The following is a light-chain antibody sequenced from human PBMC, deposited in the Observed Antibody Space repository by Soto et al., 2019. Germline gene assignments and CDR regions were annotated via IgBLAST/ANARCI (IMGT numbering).Light chain of an antibody. CDR1: SSDVGGYNY. CDR3: SSFAGNNIYV. J-gene: IGLJ1*01. CDR2: EVS. V-gene: IGLV2-8*01. Sequence: QSVLTQPPSASGSPGQSVTISCTGTSSDVGGYNYVSWYQRHPGKAPKLMIHEVSKRPSGVPDRFSGSRSGNTASLTVSGLQAEDEADYYCSSFAGNNIYVFGTGTKVTVL.